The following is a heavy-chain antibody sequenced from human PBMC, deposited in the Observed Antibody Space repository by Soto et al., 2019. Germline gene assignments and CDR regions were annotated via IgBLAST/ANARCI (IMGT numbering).Heavy chain of an antibody. D-gene: IGHD3-9*01. J-gene: IGHJ4*02. CDR2: ISYDGSNK. Sequence: QVQLVESGGGVVQPVRSLRLSCAASGFTFSSYGMHWVRQAPGKGLEWVAVISYDGSNKYYADSVKGRFTISRDNSKNTLYLQMNSLRAEDTAVYYCEKEAYDTQEGLDYWGQGTLVTVSS. CDR3: EKEAYDTQEGLDY. V-gene: IGHV3-30*18. CDR1: GFTFSSYG.